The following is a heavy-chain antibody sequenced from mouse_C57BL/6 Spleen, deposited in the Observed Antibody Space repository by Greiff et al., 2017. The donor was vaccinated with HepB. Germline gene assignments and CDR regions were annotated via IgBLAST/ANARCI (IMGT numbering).Heavy chain of an antibody. CDR2: IWRGGST. D-gene: IGHD2-3*01. Sequence: VQLKESGPGLVQPSQSLSITCTVSGFSLTSYGVHWVRQSPGKGLEWLGVIWRGGSTDYNAAFMSRLSITKDNSKSQVFFKMNSLQADDTAIYYCAKNKGVFYDGKDYYAMDYWGQGTSVTVSS. V-gene: IGHV2-5*01. CDR1: GFSLTSYG. CDR3: AKNKGVFYDGKDYYAMDY. J-gene: IGHJ4*01.